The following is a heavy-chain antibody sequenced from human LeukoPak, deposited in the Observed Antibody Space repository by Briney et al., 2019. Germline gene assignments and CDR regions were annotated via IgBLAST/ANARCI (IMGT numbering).Heavy chain of an antibody. D-gene: IGHD2-21*02. CDR3: ARGSTIVVVTAILGR. CDR2: ISYDGSNK. CDR1: GFTFSSYA. J-gene: IGHJ5*02. V-gene: IGHV3-30-3*01. Sequence: GGSLRLSCAASGFTFSSYAMHWVRQAPGKGLEWVAVISYDGSNKYYADSVKGRFTISRDNSKNTLYLQMNSLRAEDTAVYYCARGSTIVVVTAILGRWGQGTLVTVSS.